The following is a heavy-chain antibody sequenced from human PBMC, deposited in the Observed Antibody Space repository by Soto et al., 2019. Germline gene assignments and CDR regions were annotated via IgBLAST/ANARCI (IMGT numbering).Heavy chain of an antibody. D-gene: IGHD3-3*01. CDR1: GYTFTGYY. J-gene: IGHJ6*02. CDR2: INPNSGGT. V-gene: IGHV1-2*02. CDR3: ARGGAPVLRFLEWNYYYYGMDV. Sequence: ASVKVSCKASGYTFTGYYMHWVRQAPGQGLEWMGWINPNSGGTNYAQKFQGRVTITRDTSASTAYMELSSLRSEDTAVYYCARGGAPVLRFLEWNYYYYGMDVWGQGTTVTVSS.